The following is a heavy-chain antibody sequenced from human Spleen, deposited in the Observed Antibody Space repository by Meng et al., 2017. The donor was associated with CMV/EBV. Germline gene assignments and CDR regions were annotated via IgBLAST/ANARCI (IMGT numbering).Heavy chain of an antibody. D-gene: IGHD2-2*01. CDR2: IIPSLGLE. V-gene: IGHV1-69*04. CDR3: ARERDCSSTNCPGDY. CDR1: GGTFSSSA. Sequence: SGGTFSSSAIIWVRQAPGQGLEWMGRIIPSLGLENYAQKFQGRVTFTADRSTNTAYMQMSSLLSEDTAVYYCARERDCSSTNCPGDYWGQGTLVTVSS. J-gene: IGHJ4*02.